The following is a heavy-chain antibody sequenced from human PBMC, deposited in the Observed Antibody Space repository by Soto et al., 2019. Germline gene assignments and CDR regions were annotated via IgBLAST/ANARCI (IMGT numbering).Heavy chain of an antibody. D-gene: IGHD3-16*01. CDR3: ARGWGFYFDY. Sequence: SETLSLTCTVSGGSISSYYWSWIRQPPGKGLEWIGYIYYSGSTNYNPSLKSRVTISVDTSKNQFSLKLSSVTAADTAVYYCARGWGFYFDYWGQGTLVTVSS. J-gene: IGHJ4*02. V-gene: IGHV4-59*01. CDR2: IYYSGST. CDR1: GGSISSYY.